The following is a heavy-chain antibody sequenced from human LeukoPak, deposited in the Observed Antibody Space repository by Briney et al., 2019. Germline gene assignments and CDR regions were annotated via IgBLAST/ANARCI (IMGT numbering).Heavy chain of an antibody. D-gene: IGHD3-10*01. CDR3: ARHVDMTMVRGYFDY. CDR1: GGSISSSSYY. V-gene: IGHV4-39*01. J-gene: IGHJ4*02. CDR2: IYYSGST. Sequence: PSETLSLTCTVSGGSISSSSYYWGWIRQPPGKGLEWIGCIYYSGSTYYNPSLKSRVTITVDTSKNQCSLKLSSVTAADTAVYYCARHVDMTMVRGYFDYWGQGTLVTVSS.